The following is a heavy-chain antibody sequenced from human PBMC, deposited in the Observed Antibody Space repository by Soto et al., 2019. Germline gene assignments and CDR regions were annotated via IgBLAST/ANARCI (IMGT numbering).Heavy chain of an antibody. V-gene: IGHV3-23*01. Sequence: GGSLRLSCAASGFTFSTYAMSWVRQAPGKGLEWVSVISGSGGSTYYADSVKGRFTISRDNSKNTLYLQMNSLRAEDTALYYCAKDYYYDNPLDHWGQGTPVTVSS. CDR1: GFTFSTYA. CDR3: AKDYYYDNPLDH. J-gene: IGHJ4*02. CDR2: ISGSGGST. D-gene: IGHD3-22*01.